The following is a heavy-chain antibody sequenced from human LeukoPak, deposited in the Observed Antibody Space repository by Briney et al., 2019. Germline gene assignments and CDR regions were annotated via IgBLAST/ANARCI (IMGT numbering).Heavy chain of an antibody. V-gene: IGHV3-72*01. Sequence: GGSLRLSCAASGFTFSTYSMDWVRQAPGKGLEWVGRTRNKANSYTTEYAASVKGRFTISRDDSKNSLYLQMNSLKTEDTAVYYCARARRYNWNYGAFDIWGQGTMVTVSS. J-gene: IGHJ3*02. CDR2: TRNKANSYTT. CDR3: ARARRYNWNYGAFDI. CDR1: GFTFSTYS. D-gene: IGHD1-7*01.